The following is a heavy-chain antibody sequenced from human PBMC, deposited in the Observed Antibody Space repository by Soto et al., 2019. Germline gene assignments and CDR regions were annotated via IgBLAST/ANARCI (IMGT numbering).Heavy chain of an antibody. CDR2: ILPMFGAV. J-gene: IGHJ6*02. V-gene: IGHV1-69*06. CDR1: GGTSSNFI. Sequence: QVQLVQSGTEVKKSGSSVKVSCKASGGTSSNFIITWVRQVPGQGLEGLGGILPMFGAVKYSQKFQDRLTITADRSTQTAAMELRSLRSEDTAVYYCARPKRSGYDRGDSYYHTLDVWGHGTTVTVS. D-gene: IGHD3-3*01. CDR3: ARPKRSGYDRGDSYYHTLDV.